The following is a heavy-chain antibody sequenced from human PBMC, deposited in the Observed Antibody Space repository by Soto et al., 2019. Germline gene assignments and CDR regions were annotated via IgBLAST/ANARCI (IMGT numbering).Heavy chain of an antibody. CDR3: ARGLTYCSSTTCAETRFDS. CDR2: INQSGST. CDR1: GGSFSDNY. V-gene: IGHV4-34*01. D-gene: IGHD2-2*01. J-gene: IGHJ5*01. Sequence: QVQLQQWGAGLLKPSETLSLTCAVYGGSFSDNYWSWIRQPPGKGLEWIGEINQSGSTNYSPSLKSRLTISIDTSKNQFSLILSSVTAADSAVYYCARGLTYCSSTTCAETRFDSWGQGTLVTVSS.